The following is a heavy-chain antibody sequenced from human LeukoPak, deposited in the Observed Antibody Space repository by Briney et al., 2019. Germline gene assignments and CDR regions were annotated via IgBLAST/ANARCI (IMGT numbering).Heavy chain of an antibody. V-gene: IGHV4-31*03. Sequence: SETLSLTCTVSGGSISSGGYYWSWIRQHPGKGLEWIGYIYYSGSTYYNPSLKSRVTISVDTSKNQFSLKLSSVTAADTAVYYCARYSGSYEVNYYYYYGMDVWGQGTTVTVSS. CDR1: GGSISSGGYY. CDR2: IYYSGST. CDR3: ARYSGSYEVNYYYYYGMDV. J-gene: IGHJ6*02. D-gene: IGHD1-26*01.